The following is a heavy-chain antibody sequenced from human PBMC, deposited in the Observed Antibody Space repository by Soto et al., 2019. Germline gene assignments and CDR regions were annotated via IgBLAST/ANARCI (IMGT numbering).Heavy chain of an antibody. CDR3: AHRRPSAALDD. CDR2: IYWDDDK. V-gene: IGHV2-5*02. CDR1: GFSLSTSGVG. D-gene: IGHD2-15*01. Sequence: QITLKESGPTLVKPTQTLTLTCTFSGFSLSTSGVGVGWIRQPPGKALEWLAVIYWDDDKRYSPSLKSRLTITNDTSKNQVVLTSTNIDPLDTATDYCAHRRPSAALDDWGQGTLVTVSS. J-gene: IGHJ4*02.